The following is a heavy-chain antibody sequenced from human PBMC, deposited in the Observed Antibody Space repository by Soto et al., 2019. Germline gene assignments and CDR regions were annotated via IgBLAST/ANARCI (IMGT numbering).Heavy chain of an antibody. CDR2: ISYDGSNK. CDR3: GRESLLFLEWLPYYYYYGMDV. CDR1: GFTFSSYA. V-gene: IGHV3-30-3*01. D-gene: IGHD3-3*01. J-gene: IGHJ6*02. Sequence: GGSLRLSCAASGFTFSSYAMHWVRQAPGKGLEWVAVISYDGSNKYYADSVKGRFTISRDNSKNTLYLQMNSLRAEDTAVYYCGRESLLFLEWLPYYYYYGMDVWAQGPRVTVS.